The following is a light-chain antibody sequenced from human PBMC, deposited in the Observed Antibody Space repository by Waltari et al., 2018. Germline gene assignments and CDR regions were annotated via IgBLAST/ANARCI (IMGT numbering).Light chain of an antibody. CDR2: DAS. CDR3: HQRNNFPWT. CDR1: PSVSSS. J-gene: IGKJ1*01. V-gene: IGKV3-11*01. Sequence: EILLTQSPGTLSLSPGARATLSCRASPSVSSSLAWYRQKFGQAPRLLIYDASKRAKGIPARFSGSGSGTDFTLTISRLEPEDFAVYYCHQRNNFPWTFGQGTKVEIK.